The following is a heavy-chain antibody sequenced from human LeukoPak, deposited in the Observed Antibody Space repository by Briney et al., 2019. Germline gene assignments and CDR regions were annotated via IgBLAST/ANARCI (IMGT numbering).Heavy chain of an antibody. D-gene: IGHD6-19*01. V-gene: IGHV4-39*07. J-gene: IGHJ4*02. CDR1: GGSISSSSYY. CDR3: ARFGGAVTGTPFDY. Sequence: SETLSLTCTVSGGSISSSSYYWGWIRQPPGKGLEWIGSIYYSGSTNYNPSLKSRVTISVDTSKNQFSLKLRSVTAADTAVYYCARFGGAVTGTPFDYWGQGTLVTVSS. CDR2: IYYSGST.